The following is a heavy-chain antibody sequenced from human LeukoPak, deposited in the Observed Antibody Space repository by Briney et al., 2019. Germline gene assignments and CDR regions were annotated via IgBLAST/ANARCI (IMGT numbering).Heavy chain of an antibody. CDR2: IYYSGST. CDR1: GGSISSSSYY. CDR3: ARGGSSTSLDY. J-gene: IGHJ4*02. V-gene: IGHV4-39*01. Sequence: PSETLSLTCTVSGGSISSSSYYWGWIRQPPGKGLEWIGSIYYSGSTYYNPSLKSRVTISVDTSKNQFSLKLSSVTAADTAVYYCARGGSSTSLDYWGQGTLVTVSS. D-gene: IGHD2-2*01.